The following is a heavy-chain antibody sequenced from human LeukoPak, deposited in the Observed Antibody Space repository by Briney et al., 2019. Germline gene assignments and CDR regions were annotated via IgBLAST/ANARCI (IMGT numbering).Heavy chain of an antibody. CDR1: GGSISSGGYS. V-gene: IGHV4-30-2*01. J-gene: IGHJ4*02. Sequence: SQTLSLTCAVSGGSISSGGYSWSWIRQPPGKGLEWIGYIYHSGSTYYNPSLKSRVTISVDRSKNQFSLKLSSVTAADTAVYYCARGGNCSGGSCYWVYFDYWGQGTLVTVSS. CDR3: ARGGNCSGGSCYWVYFDY. D-gene: IGHD2-15*01. CDR2: IYHSGST.